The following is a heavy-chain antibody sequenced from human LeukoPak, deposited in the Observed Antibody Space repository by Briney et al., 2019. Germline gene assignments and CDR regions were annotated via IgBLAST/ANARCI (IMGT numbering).Heavy chain of an antibody. J-gene: IGHJ4*02. CDR1: GYTFTSYY. CDR2: INPSGGST. D-gene: IGHD5-18*01. Sequence: ASVKVSCKASGYTFTSYYMHWVRQAPGQGLEWMGIINPSGGSTSYAQKFQGRVTMTRDTSTSTVYMELSSLRSEDTAVYYCATDRDLRGYSYGLAYWGQGTLVTVSS. V-gene: IGHV1-46*01. CDR3: ATDRDLRGYSYGLAY.